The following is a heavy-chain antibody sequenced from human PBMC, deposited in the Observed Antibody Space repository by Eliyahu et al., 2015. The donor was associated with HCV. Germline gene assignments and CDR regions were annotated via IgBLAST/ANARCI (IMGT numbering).Heavy chain of an antibody. CDR3: ARHRYLVGATNWFDP. Sequence: QLQLQESGPGLVKPSETLSLTCTVSGGSISSSSYXWGWIRQPPGKGLEWIGSSYYSGRTDYNPSXKSRVTISVDTSKNQFSLKLSSVTAADTAVYYCARHRYLVGATNWFDPWGQGTLVTVSS. D-gene: IGHD1-26*01. CDR1: GGSISSSSYX. V-gene: IGHV4-39*01. CDR2: SYYSGRT. J-gene: IGHJ5*02.